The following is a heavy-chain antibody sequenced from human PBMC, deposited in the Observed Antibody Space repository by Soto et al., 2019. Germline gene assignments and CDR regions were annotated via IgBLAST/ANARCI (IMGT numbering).Heavy chain of an antibody. CDR3: ARDYYDSSGPTYYYYGMDV. Sequence: GGSLRLSCAASGFTVSSNYMSWVRQAPGKGLEWVSVIYSGGSTYYADSVKGRFTISRDNSKNTLYLQMNSLRAEDTAVYYCARDYYDSSGPTYYYYGMDVWGQGTTVTVSS. CDR2: IYSGGST. V-gene: IGHV3-53*01. J-gene: IGHJ6*02. D-gene: IGHD3-22*01. CDR1: GFTVSSNY.